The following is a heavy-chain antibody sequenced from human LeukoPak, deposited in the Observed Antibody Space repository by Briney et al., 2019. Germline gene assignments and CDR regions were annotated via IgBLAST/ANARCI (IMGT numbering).Heavy chain of an antibody. CDR2: IYYSGST. CDR1: GASFNIYY. J-gene: IGHJ2*01. D-gene: IGHD2-15*01. V-gene: IGHV4-59*01. Sequence: SETLSLTCTVSGASFNIYYWSWIRQPPGKGLEWIVYIYYSGSTNYNPSLKSRVTISVDTSKNQFSLKLRSVTAADTAVYYCARGGFSGGILRYFDLWGRGTLVTVSS. CDR3: ARGGFSGGILRYFDL.